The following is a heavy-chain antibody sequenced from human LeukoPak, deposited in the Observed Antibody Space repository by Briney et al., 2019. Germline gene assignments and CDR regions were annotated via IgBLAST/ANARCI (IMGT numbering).Heavy chain of an antibody. V-gene: IGHV3-23*01. CDR3: AKDRGNYGHSFDY. CDR1: GFTLSSYA. D-gene: IGHD1-7*01. CDR2: ISGSGGST. Sequence: GGSLRLSCAASGFTLSSYAMSWVRQAPGKGLEWVSVISGSGGSTYYADSVKGRFTISRDNSKNTLYLQMNSLRAEDTAVYYCAKDRGNYGHSFDYWGQGTLVTVSS. J-gene: IGHJ4*02.